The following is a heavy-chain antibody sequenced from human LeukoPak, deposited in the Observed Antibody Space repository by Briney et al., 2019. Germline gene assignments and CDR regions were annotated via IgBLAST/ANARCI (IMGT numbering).Heavy chain of an antibody. Sequence: GSLRLSCAASGFTFSDYYMSWIRQPPGKGLEWIGEINHSGSTNYNPSLKSRVTISVDTSKNQFSLKLSSVTAADTAVYYCASTPARGANDYWGQGTLVTVSS. J-gene: IGHJ4*02. V-gene: IGHV4-34*01. CDR2: INHSGST. CDR3: ASTPARGANDY. CDR1: GFTFSDYY. D-gene: IGHD1-26*01.